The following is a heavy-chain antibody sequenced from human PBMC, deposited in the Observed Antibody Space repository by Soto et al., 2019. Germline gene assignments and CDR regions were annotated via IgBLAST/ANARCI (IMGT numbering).Heavy chain of an antibody. D-gene: IGHD6-6*01. CDR2: ISYDGSNK. J-gene: IGHJ6*03. CDR3: AKSIAARFYYYYSMDV. CDR1: GFTFSSYG. Sequence: GGSLRLSCAASGFTFSSYGMHWVRQAPGKGLEWVAVISYDGSNKYYADSVKGRFTISRDNSKNTLYLQMNSLRAEDTAVYYCAKSIAARFYYYYSMDVWGKGTTVTVSS. V-gene: IGHV3-30*18.